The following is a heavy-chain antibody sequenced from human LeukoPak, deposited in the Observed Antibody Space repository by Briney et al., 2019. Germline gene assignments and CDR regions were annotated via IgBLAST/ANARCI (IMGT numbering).Heavy chain of an antibody. Sequence: PGGSLRLSCAASGFTFNSYNMNWVRQAPGKGLEWVSSITSSSTYMYYADSVKGRFTISRDNAKNSLYLQMNSLRAGDTAVYYCARDRGRYYMDVWGKGTTVTISS. D-gene: IGHD6-25*01. CDR2: ITSSSTYM. CDR3: ARDRGRYYMDV. V-gene: IGHV3-21*01. CDR1: GFTFNSYN. J-gene: IGHJ6*03.